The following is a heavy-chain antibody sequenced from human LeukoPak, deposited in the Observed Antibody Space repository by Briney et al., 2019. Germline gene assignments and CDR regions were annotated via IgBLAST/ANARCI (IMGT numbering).Heavy chain of an antibody. Sequence: GGSLRLSCAASGFTFSSYAMHWVRQAPGKGLEYVSAISTNGGSTYYANSVKGGFTISRDNSKNTLYLQMGSLRAEDMAMYYCARGDSMIVVVKGFDSWGQGTLVTVSS. V-gene: IGHV3-64*01. D-gene: IGHD3-22*01. CDR3: ARGDSMIVVVKGFDS. CDR1: GFTFSSYA. CDR2: ISTNGGST. J-gene: IGHJ4*02.